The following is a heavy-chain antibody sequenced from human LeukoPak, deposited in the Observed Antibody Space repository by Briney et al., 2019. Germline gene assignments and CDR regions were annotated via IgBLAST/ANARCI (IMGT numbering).Heavy chain of an antibody. Sequence: GGSLRLSCAASGFTFSDYYMSWIRQAPGKGLEWVSYISSSSSYTNYADSVEGRFTISRDNAKNSLYLQMNSLRAEDTAVYYCARRHSSSWYFDYWGQGTLVTVSS. V-gene: IGHV3-11*06. CDR3: ARRHSSSWYFDY. CDR2: ISSSSSYT. J-gene: IGHJ4*02. CDR1: GFTFSDYY. D-gene: IGHD6-13*01.